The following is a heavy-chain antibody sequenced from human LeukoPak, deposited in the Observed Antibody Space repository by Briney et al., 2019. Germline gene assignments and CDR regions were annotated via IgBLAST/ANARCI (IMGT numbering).Heavy chain of an antibody. CDR1: GFTFSSYG. CDR2: IWYDGSNK. V-gene: IGHV3-33*01. D-gene: IGHD4-17*01. J-gene: IGHJ4*02. Sequence: PGGSLRLSCAASGFTFSSYGMHWVRQAPGKGLEWVAVIWYDGSNKYYADSVKGRFTISRDDSKNTLYLQMNSLRAEDTAVYYCARGDYGEPYDYWGQGTLVTVSS. CDR3: ARGDYGEPYDY.